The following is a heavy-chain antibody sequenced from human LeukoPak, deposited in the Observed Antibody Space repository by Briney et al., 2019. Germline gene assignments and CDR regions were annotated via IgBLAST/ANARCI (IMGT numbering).Heavy chain of an antibody. CDR3: ARPHTGPIADFDY. J-gene: IGHJ4*02. V-gene: IGHV4-38-2*02. CDR1: GYSISVAYY. D-gene: IGHD6-13*01. CDR2: IFHAGNT. Sequence: KPSETLSLTCSVSGYSISVAYYWGWIRQPPGKGLEWVGSIFHAGNTYYNPSLKSRVTISMDTSRNQFSLKLNSVTAADTAVYYRARPHTGPIADFDYWGQGSLVTVSS.